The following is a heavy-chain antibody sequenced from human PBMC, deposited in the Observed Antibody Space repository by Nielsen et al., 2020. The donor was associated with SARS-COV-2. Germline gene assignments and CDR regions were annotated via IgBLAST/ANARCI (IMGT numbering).Heavy chain of an antibody. J-gene: IGHJ4*02. CDR1: GFTFDDYA. V-gene: IGHV3-9*01. D-gene: IGHD3-22*01. Sequence: SLKISCAASGFTFDDYAMHWVRQAPGKGLEWVSGISWNSGSIGYADSVKGRFTISRDNAKNSLYLQMNSLRAEDTAVYYCARALQYYDSSGYYYDYWGQGTLVTVSS. CDR2: ISWNSGSI. CDR3: ARALQYYDSSGYYYDY.